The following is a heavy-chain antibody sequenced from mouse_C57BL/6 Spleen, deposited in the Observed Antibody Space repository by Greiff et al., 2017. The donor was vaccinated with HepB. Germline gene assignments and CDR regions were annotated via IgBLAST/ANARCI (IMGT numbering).Heavy chain of an antibody. V-gene: IGHV3-6*01. D-gene: IGHD1-1*01. CDR3: ASAYGSSFDY. CDR1: GYSITSGYY. CDR2: ISYDGSN. Sequence: ESGPGLVKPSQSLSLTCSVTGYSITSGYYWNWIRQFPGNKLEWMGYISYDGSNNYNPSLKNRISITRDTSKNQFFLKLNSVTTEDTATYYCASAYGSSFDYWGQGTTLTVSS. J-gene: IGHJ2*01.